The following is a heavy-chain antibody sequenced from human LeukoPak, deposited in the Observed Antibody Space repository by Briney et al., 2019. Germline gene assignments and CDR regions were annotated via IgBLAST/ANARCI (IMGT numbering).Heavy chain of an antibody. CDR3: ARVHITGTTGIDY. D-gene: IGHD1-7*01. J-gene: IGHJ4*02. CDR1: GYTFTGYY. CDR2: INPNSGGT. V-gene: IGHV1-2*02. Sequence: ASVKVSCKASGYTFTGYYMHRVRQAPGQGLEWMGWINPNSGGTNYAQKFQGRVTMTRDTSISTAYMELSRLRSDDTAVYYCARVHITGTTGIDYWGQGTLVTVSS.